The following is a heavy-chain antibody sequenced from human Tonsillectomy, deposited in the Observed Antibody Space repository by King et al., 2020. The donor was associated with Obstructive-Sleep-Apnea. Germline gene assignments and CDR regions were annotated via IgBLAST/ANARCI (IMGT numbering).Heavy chain of an antibody. Sequence: VQLVESGGGLVQPGGSLRLSCAASGFTVSSNYMSWVRQAPGKGLEWVSVIYSGGSTYYADSVKGRFTISRDNSKNTLYLQMNSLRAEDTAVYYCARDSIGEYSSSESPNLGYWGQGTLVTVSS. CDR3: ARDSIGEYSSSESPNLGY. CDR2: IYSGGST. J-gene: IGHJ4*02. CDR1: GFTVSSNY. D-gene: IGHD6-6*01. V-gene: IGHV3-66*01.